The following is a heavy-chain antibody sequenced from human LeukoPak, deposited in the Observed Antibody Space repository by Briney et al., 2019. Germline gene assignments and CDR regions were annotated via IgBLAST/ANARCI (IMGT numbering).Heavy chain of an antibody. Sequence: GGSLRLSCAASGFTFSSYEMNWVRQALGKGLEWVSYISSSGSTTYYADSVKDRFTISRDNSKNTLSLQMNSLRAEDTAVYYCAKGGGTTVTSAANYWGQGTLVTVSS. CDR3: AKGGGTTVTSAANY. J-gene: IGHJ4*02. CDR1: GFTFSSYE. D-gene: IGHD4-17*01. V-gene: IGHV3-48*03. CDR2: ISSSGSTT.